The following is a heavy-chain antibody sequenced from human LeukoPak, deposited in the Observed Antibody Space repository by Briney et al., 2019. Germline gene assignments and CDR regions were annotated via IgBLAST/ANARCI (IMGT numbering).Heavy chain of an antibody. CDR1: GFAFSSYS. D-gene: IGHD3-10*01. CDR2: ISGSGGST. CDR3: ANTFKRLLWFRELSPYYFDY. V-gene: IGHV3-23*01. J-gene: IGHJ4*02. Sequence: PGGSLRLSCAASGFAFSSYSMNWVRQAPGKGLEWVSAISGSGGSTYYADSVKGRFTISRDNSKNTLYLQMNSLRAEDTAVYYCANTFKRLLWFRELSPYYFDYWGQGTLVTVSS.